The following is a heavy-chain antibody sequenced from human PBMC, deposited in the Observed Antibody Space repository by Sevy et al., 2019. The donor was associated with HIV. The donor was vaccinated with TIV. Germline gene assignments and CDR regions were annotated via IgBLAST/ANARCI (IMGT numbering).Heavy chain of an antibody. J-gene: IGHJ6*02. CDR1: GDSIRNGGFY. D-gene: IGHD3-22*01. CDR2: IHNTWPA. V-gene: IGHV4-31*03. CDR3: AREFYYDSSGYWYGGGMDV. Sequence: SETLSLTCTVSGDSIRNGGFYWSWVRQHPGKGLEWIGYIHNTWPASYNPSLKGRVSISLDTSKNQFSLKLNSVTAADTAVYYCAREFYYDSSGYWYGGGMDVWGQGTTVTVSS.